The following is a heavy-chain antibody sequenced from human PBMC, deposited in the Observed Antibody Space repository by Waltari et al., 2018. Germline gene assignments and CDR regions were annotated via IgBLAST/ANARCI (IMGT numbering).Heavy chain of an antibody. D-gene: IGHD5-18*01. Sequence: EVQLLESGGGLVQPGGSLRLSCAPSGSPFSSYAMSWVRQAPGKGLEWVSAISGSGGSTYYADSVKGRFTISRDNSKNTLYLQMNSLRAEDTAVYYCAITATGAFDIWGQGTMVTVSS. J-gene: IGHJ3*02. CDR1: GSPFSSYA. CDR3: AITATGAFDI. CDR2: ISGSGGST. V-gene: IGHV3-23*01.